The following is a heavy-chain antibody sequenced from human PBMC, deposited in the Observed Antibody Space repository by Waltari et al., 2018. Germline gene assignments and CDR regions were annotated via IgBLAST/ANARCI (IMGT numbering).Heavy chain of an antibody. CDR3: ARGRLPRVRSTSWFDP. CDR1: GGSFSGYY. Sequence: QVQLQQWGAGLLKPSETLSLTCAVYGGSFSGYYWSWIRHPPGKGLEWIGEINHSGSTNYNPSLKSRVTISVDTSKNQFSLKLSSVTAADTAVYYCARGRLPRVRSTSWFDPWGQGTLVTVSS. D-gene: IGHD2-2*01. V-gene: IGHV4-34*01. J-gene: IGHJ5*02. CDR2: INHSGST.